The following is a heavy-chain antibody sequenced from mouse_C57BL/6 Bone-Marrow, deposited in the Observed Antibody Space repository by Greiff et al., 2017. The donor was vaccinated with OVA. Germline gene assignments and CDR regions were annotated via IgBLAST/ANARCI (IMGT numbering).Heavy chain of an antibody. CDR3: ARHYGYGFAY. CDR2: ISNLAYSI. J-gene: IGHJ3*01. V-gene: IGHV5-15*01. Sequence: DVKLVESGGGLVQPGGSLKLSCAASGFTFSDYGMAWVRQAPRKGPEWVAFISNLAYSIYYADTVTGRFTISRENAKNTLYLEMSSLRSEDTAMYYCARHYGYGFAYWGQGTLVAVSA. CDR1: GFTFSDYG. D-gene: IGHD2-2*01.